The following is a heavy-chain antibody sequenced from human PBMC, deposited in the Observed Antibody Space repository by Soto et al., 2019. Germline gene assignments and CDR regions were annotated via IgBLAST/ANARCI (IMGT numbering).Heavy chain of an antibody. CDR2: MNPNSGNT. CDR3: ARGIKYGAYSRWFDP. J-gene: IGHJ5*02. D-gene: IGHD4-17*01. V-gene: IGHV1-8*01. Sequence: QVQLVQSGAEVKKPGASVKVSCKASGYTFTSYDINWVRQATGQGLEYLGWMNPNSGNTGYVQKFQGRVTMTRDTSXCTAYMELSSLRSEDSAVYFCARGIKYGAYSRWFDPWGQGTLVTVSS. CDR1: GYTFTSYD.